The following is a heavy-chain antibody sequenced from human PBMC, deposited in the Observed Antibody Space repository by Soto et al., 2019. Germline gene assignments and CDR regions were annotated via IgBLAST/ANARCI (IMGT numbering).Heavy chain of an antibody. Sequence: ASVKVSCKASGYTFTTYGFNWVRQAPGQGLEWMGWISPYNGDTNYAQNFQGRVTLTTDTSTSTAYMVLGSLTSDDTAVYYCARTPRPQMIVLEAATGYDHWSQGTLVTVAS. V-gene: IGHV1-18*04. CDR1: GYTFTTYG. CDR3: ARTPRPQMIVLEAATGYDH. J-gene: IGHJ4*02. CDR2: ISPYNGDT. D-gene: IGHD2-15*01.